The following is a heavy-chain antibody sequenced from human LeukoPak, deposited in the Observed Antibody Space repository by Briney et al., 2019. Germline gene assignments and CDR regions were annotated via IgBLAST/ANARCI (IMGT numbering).Heavy chain of an antibody. CDR2: IYYSGST. J-gene: IGHJ6*03. D-gene: IGHD3-22*01. CDR3: ARGRRYYDSSGYWYYYYMDV. CDR1: GGSISSSSYY. V-gene: IGHV4-39*07. Sequence: SETLSLTCTVSGGSISSSSYYWGWIRQPPGKGLEWIGSIYYSGSTYYNPSLKSRVTISVDTSKNQFSLKLSSVTAADTAVYYCARGRRYYDSSGYWYYYYMDVWGKGTTVTVSS.